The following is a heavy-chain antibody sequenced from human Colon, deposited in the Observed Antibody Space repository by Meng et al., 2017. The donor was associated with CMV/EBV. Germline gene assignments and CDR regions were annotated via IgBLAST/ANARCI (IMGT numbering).Heavy chain of an antibody. J-gene: IGHJ4*02. V-gene: IGHV4-4*02. Sequence: QVRLHQSGPSLGGPSGTLSLTSTVPGASITNRNLGSWVGLPPGKGLEWIGEVYLGGTIHHHPSLQSRVTISLDKAKDHLSLKLASVTAADTAVYYCASLKDYDGRGYYYFESWGQGTLVTVSS. CDR1: GASITNRNL. CDR2: VYLGGTI. D-gene: IGHD3-22*01. CDR3: ASLKDYDGRGYYYFES.